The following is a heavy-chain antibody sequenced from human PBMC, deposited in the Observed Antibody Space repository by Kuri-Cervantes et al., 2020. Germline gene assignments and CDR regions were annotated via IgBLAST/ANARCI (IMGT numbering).Heavy chain of an antibody. Sequence: SGPTLVKPTQTLTLTCTFSGFSLSTSGVGVGWIRQPPGKALEWLALIYWDDDKRYSPSLKTRLTISKDTSKNQVVLTMTNMDPVDTATYYCARIRSYGSGSFKHDAFDIWGQGTMVTVSS. V-gene: IGHV2-5*02. CDR3: ARIRSYGSGSFKHDAFDI. CDR2: IYWDDDK. J-gene: IGHJ3*02. CDR1: GFSLSTSGVG. D-gene: IGHD3-10*01.